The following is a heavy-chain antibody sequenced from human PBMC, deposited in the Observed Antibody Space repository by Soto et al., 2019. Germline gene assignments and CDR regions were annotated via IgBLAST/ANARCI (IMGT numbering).Heavy chain of an antibody. CDR1: GGTFASYS. CDR3: ARDPVDLFGYLDV. Sequence: QEELVQSGAEVKKPGSSVNVSCKASGGTFASYSITWLRQAPGQRMEWMGEIIPLMRTVNYAQKFQDRVTITGDRSTSTVYMALNSLRAADTAVYYCARDPVDLFGYLDVWGQGTTGTVSS. CDR2: IIPLMRTV. J-gene: IGHJ6*02. V-gene: IGHV1-69*06. D-gene: IGHD2-21*01.